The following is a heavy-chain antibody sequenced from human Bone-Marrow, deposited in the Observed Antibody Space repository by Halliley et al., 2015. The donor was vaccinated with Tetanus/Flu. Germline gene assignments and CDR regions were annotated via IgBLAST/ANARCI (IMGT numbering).Heavy chain of an antibody. V-gene: IGHV3-33*05. Sequence: WVAHISYDGVNEYYADSVKGRFAISRDNSKNTLSLLMNNLRAEDTALYYCVRPGGGYLWYFDLWGRGTLVTVSS. J-gene: IGHJ2*01. CDR3: VRPGGGYLWYFDL. CDR2: ISYDGVNE. D-gene: IGHD1-26*01.